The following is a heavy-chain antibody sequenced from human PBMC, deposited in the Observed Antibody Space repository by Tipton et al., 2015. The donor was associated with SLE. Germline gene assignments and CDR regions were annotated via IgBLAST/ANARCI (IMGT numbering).Heavy chain of an antibody. V-gene: IGHV4-61*02. J-gene: IGHJ4*02. CDR1: GGSISSGSYY. D-gene: IGHD1-20*01. CDR2: IYTSGST. Sequence: TLSLTCTVSGGSISSGSYYWSWIRQPAGKGLEWIGRIYTSGSTNYNPSLKSRVTISVDTSKNQFSLKLSSVTAADTAVYYCARDLTGLGFDYWGQETLVTVSS. CDR3: ARDLTGLGFDY.